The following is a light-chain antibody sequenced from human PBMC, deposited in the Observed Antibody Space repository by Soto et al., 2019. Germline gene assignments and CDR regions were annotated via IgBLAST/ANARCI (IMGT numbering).Light chain of an antibody. V-gene: IGKV1-5*01. CDR1: QGISTY. J-gene: IGKJ1*01. CDR2: DAS. CDR3: QQYNSYSRT. Sequence: DILMTQFPSSLSASVGDTVTITCRASQGISTYLAWYQQKPGKAPENLIYDASTLRSGVPSRFSGSGSGTEFTLTIRSLQPDDFATYFCQQYNSYSRTFGQGTKVDIK.